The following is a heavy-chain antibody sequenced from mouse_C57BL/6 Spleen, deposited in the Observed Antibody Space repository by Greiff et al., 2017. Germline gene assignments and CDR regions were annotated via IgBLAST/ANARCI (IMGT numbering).Heavy chain of an antibody. CDR2: ISNLAYSI. CDR1: GFTFSDYG. J-gene: IGHJ3*01. Sequence: EVQVVESGGGLVQPGGSLKLSCAASGFTFSDYGMAWVRQAPRKGPEWVAFISNLAYSIYYADTVTGRFTISRENAKNTLYLEMSSLRSEDTAMYYCARQDDYDAFAYWGQGTLVTVSA. D-gene: IGHD2-4*01. CDR3: ARQDDYDAFAY. V-gene: IGHV5-15*01.